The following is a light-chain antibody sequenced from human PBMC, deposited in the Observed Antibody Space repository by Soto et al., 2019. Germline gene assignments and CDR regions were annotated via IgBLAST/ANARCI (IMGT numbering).Light chain of an antibody. CDR3: QQRSNWPGT. J-gene: IGKJ1*01. CDR2: DAS. Sequence: PGERATLSCRASQNFGSSYLAWYQQKRGQPPRLLIYDASNRAAGVPARFSGSGSGTDFTLTISSLEPEDFAVYYCQQRSNWPGTFGQGTKVDIK. CDR1: QNFGSSY. V-gene: IGKV3-11*01.